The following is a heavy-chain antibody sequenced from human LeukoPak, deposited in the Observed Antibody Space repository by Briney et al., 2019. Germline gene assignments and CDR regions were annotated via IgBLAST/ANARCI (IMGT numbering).Heavy chain of an antibody. CDR1: GFTFSSYA. Sequence: GGSLRLSCAASGFTFSSYAMNWVRLTPGKGLEWVSAISTSDSYTYYADSVKGRFTISRDNSKNTLYLQMNSLRAEDTAVYYCVKDRSSTWEYWGQGTLVTVSS. D-gene: IGHD6-13*01. J-gene: IGHJ4*02. CDR3: VKDRSSTWEY. V-gene: IGHV3-23*01. CDR2: ISTSDSYT.